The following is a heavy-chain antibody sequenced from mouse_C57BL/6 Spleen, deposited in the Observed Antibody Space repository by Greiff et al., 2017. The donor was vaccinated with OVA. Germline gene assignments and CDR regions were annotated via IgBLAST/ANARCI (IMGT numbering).Heavy chain of an antibody. V-gene: IGHV1-77*01. Sequence: QVQLQQSGAELVKPGASVKISCKASGYTFTDYYINWVKQRPGQGLEWIGKLGPGSGSTYYNEKFKGKATLTADKSASTAYMQLSSLTSEDSAVYFCARQGSSYPYYAMDYWGQGTSVTVSS. CDR1: GYTFTDYY. CDR2: LGPGSGST. J-gene: IGHJ4*01. D-gene: IGHD1-1*01. CDR3: ARQGSSYPYYAMDY.